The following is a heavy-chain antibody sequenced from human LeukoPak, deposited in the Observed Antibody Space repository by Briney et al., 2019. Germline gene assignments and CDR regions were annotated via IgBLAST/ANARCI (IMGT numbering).Heavy chain of an antibody. V-gene: IGHV1-46*01. J-gene: IGHJ4*02. CDR3: ASGQYYDFWSGYYRDFYFDY. D-gene: IGHD3-3*01. Sequence: ASVKVSCKASGYTFTSYYMHWVRLAPGQGLGWMGIINPSGGSTSYAQKFQGRVTMTRDTSTSTVYMELNSLRAEDTAVYYCASGQYYDFWSGYYRDFYFDYWGQGTLVTVSS. CDR1: GYTFTSYY. CDR2: INPSGGST.